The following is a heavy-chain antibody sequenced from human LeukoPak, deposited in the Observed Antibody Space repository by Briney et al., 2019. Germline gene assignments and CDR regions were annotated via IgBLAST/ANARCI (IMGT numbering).Heavy chain of an antibody. CDR2: IRSKANGETT. CDR3: TRDRGAYNLYDY. V-gene: IGHV3-49*03. J-gene: IGHJ4*02. CDR1: GFTFGDYA. D-gene: IGHD1-1*01. Sequence: GGSLRLSCTASGFTFGDYAMSWIRQAPGKGLEWVGFIRSKANGETTDYAASVKGRFTISRDDPKAIAYLQMNSLKTEDTAVYHCTRDRGAYNLYDYWGQGTLVTVSS.